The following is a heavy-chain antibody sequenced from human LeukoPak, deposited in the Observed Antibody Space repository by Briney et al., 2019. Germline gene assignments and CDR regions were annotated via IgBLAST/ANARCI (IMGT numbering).Heavy chain of an antibody. V-gene: IGHV3-30*18. CDR2: ISYDGSNK. D-gene: IGHD6-13*01. CDR3: AKCQPAAGSYFDY. CDR1: GFTFSSYG. J-gene: IGHJ4*02. Sequence: GRSLRLSCAASGFTFSSYGMHWVRQAPGKGLEWVAVISYDGSNKYYADSVKGRFTISRDNSKNTLYLQMNSLRAEDTAVYYCAKCQPAAGSYFDYWGQGTLVTVSS.